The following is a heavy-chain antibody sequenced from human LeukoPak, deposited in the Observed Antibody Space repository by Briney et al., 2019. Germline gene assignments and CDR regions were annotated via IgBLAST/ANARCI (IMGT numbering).Heavy chain of an antibody. CDR3: ARQMGATTGNAAFDI. V-gene: IGHV4-59*08. J-gene: IGHJ3*02. CDR1: GGSISSYY. CDR2: IYYSGST. Sequence: SETLSLTCTVSGGSISSYYWSWIRQPPGKGLEWIGYIYYSGSTNYNPSLKSRVTISVDTSKNQFSLKLSSVTAADTAVYYCARQMGATTGNAAFDIWGQGTMVTVSS. D-gene: IGHD1-26*01.